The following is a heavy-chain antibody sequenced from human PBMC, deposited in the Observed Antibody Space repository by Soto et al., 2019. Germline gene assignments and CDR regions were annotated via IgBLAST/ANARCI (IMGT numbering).Heavy chain of an antibody. J-gene: IGHJ3*02. Sequence: GGSLRLSCAASGFTFDDHTLHWVRQAPGKGLEWVSLISWDGGSAYYADSVKGRFTISRDNIKDSLYLQMNSLRTDDTALYYCVKDGTVDGYVGAFDIWGQGTMVTVSS. CDR1: GFTFDDHT. D-gene: IGHD5-18*01. V-gene: IGHV3-43*01. CDR3: VKDGTVDGYVGAFDI. CDR2: ISWDGGSA.